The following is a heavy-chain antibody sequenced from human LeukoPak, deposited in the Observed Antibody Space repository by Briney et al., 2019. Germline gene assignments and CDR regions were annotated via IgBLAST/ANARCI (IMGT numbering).Heavy chain of an antibody. J-gene: IGHJ3*02. D-gene: IGHD6-19*01. CDR3: AGGGGDSSGCFGFGAFDI. V-gene: IGHV1-18*01. CDR1: GYTFTSYG. CDR2: ISAYNGNT. Sequence: GASVKVSCKASGYTFTSYGISWVRQAPGQGLEWMGWISAYNGNTNYAQKLQGRVTMTTDTSTSTAYMELRSLRSYDTAVYYWAGGGGDSSGCFGFGAFDIWGQGTMVTVSS.